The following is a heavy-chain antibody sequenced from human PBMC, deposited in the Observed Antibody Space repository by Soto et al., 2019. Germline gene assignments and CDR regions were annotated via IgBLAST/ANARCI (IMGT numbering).Heavy chain of an antibody. Sequence: GGSLRLSCAASGFTFSSYAMSWVRQAPGKGLEWVPAISGSGGSTYYADSVKGRFTISRDNSKNTLYLQMNSLRAEDTAVYYCAKSTYCSSTSCYSPHYFDYWGQGTLVTVSS. CDR2: ISGSGGST. J-gene: IGHJ4*02. D-gene: IGHD2-2*01. V-gene: IGHV3-23*01. CDR3: AKSTYCSSTSCYSPHYFDY. CDR1: GFTFSSYA.